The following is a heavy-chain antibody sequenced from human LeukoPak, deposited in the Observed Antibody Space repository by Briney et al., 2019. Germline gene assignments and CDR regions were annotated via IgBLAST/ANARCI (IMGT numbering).Heavy chain of an antibody. V-gene: IGHV3-15*01. CDR1: GGSISSYY. J-gene: IGHJ4*02. D-gene: IGHD6-19*01. CDR3: TTAVYSSGWYFPDY. Sequence: ETLSLTCTVSGGSISSYYWSWVHQAPGKGLEWVGRIKSKTVGATTDCAAPVKGRFTISRDDSKNTLYLEMNSLRTEDTAVYYCTTAVYSSGWYFPDYWGQGTLVTVSS. CDR2: IKSKTVGATT.